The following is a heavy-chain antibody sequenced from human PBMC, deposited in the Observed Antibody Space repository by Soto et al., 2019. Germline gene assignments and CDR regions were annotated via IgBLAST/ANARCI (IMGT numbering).Heavy chain of an antibody. J-gene: IGHJ4*02. V-gene: IGHV4-30-2*01. CDR3: ARDAERGQAAVDS. D-gene: IGHD2-15*01. CDR1: GGAMSIGVYS. CDR2: IYHSGST. Sequence: SETLSLTCAVSGGAMSIGVYSWNWIRQPPGKGLEWIGYIYHSGSTYYNPSLKSRVTISLEMSKNQFSLNLSSVTAADTAVYYCARDAERGQAAVDSWGQGNLVTVSS.